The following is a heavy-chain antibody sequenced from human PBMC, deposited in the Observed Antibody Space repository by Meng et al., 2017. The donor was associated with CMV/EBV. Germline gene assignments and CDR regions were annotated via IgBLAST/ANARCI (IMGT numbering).Heavy chain of an antibody. V-gene: IGHV3-20*04. CDR1: GFTFDDYG. CDR2: INWNGGSI. J-gene: IGHJ6*02. CDR3: AREDVVVPAANETFYYYGMDV. D-gene: IGHD2-2*01. Sequence: GGSLRLSCAASGFTFDDYGMSWVRQAPGKGLEWVSGINWNGGSIGYADSVKGRFTISRDNAKNSLYLQMNSLRAEDTALYYCAREDVVVPAANETFYYYGMDVWGQGTTVTVSS.